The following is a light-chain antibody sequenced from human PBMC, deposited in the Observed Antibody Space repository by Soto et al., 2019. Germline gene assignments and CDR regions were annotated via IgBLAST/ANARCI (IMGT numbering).Light chain of an antibody. J-gene: IGLJ1*01. V-gene: IGLV2-14*03. Sequence: QSVLTQDASVSGSPGQSITISCTGTSSDAGGFNYVPWYQQHPGKAPKLMIYDVFTRPSGVSNRFSGSKSGNTASLTISALQAEDEADYYCTSWTSTSTYVFGSGTKVTVL. CDR1: SSDAGGFNY. CDR2: DVF. CDR3: TSWTSTSTYV.